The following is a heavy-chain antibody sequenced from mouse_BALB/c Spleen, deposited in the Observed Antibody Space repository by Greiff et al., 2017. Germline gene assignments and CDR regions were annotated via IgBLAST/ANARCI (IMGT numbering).Heavy chain of an antibody. CDR2: IWAGGST. V-gene: IGHV2-9*02. CDR3: ARPYYRYDGDYYAMDY. J-gene: IGHJ4*01. Sequence: VQRVESGPGLVAPSQSLSITCTVSGFSLTSYGVHWVRQPPGKGLEWLGVIWAGGSTNYNSALMSRLSISKDNSKSQVFLKMNSLQTDDTAMYYCARPYYRYDGDYYAMDYWGQGTSVTVSS. CDR1: GFSLTSYG. D-gene: IGHD2-14*01.